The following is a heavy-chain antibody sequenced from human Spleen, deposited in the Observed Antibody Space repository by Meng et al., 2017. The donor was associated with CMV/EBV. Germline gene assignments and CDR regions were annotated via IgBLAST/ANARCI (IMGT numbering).Heavy chain of an antibody. CDR2: IRPDGSEK. CDR1: GFTFSSYW. J-gene: IGHJ4*02. V-gene: IGHV3-7*01. D-gene: IGHD1-26*01. CDR3: VKDIGLGGSRDY. Sequence: GESLKISCAASGFTFSSYWMNWVRQTPGKGLEWVANIRPDGSEKHYVDSVRGRFAISRDNSRKTLYLQMSSLRDEDAAVYYCVKDIGLGGSRDYWGQGTLVTVSS.